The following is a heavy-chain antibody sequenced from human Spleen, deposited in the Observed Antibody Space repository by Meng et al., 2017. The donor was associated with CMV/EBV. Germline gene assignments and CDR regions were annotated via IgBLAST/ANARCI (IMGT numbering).Heavy chain of an antibody. Sequence: SVKVSCKASGYTFTGYYMHWVRQAPGQGLEWMGGIIPIFGTANYAQKFQGRVTITTDESTSTAYMELSSLRSEDTAVYYCARARDGYNRDAFDIWGQGTTVTVSS. CDR1: GYTFTGYY. V-gene: IGHV1-69*05. D-gene: IGHD5-24*01. CDR3: ARARDGYNRDAFDI. J-gene: IGHJ3*02. CDR2: IIPIFGTA.